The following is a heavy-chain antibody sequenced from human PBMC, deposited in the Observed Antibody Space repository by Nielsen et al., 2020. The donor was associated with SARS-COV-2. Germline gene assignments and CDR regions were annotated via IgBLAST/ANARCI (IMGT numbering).Heavy chain of an antibody. V-gene: IGHV3-33*08. Sequence: GESLKISCAASGFPFSTHAMHWVRQAPGKGLEWVAVIWFEGDKQEYADSVKGRFTISRDNSKNTVALQMDSLRAEDTAVYYCARDRGWKLGIANYWGQGTLVTVSS. D-gene: IGHD3-10*01. CDR1: GFPFSTHA. CDR2: IWFEGDKQ. CDR3: ARDRGWKLGIANY. J-gene: IGHJ4*02.